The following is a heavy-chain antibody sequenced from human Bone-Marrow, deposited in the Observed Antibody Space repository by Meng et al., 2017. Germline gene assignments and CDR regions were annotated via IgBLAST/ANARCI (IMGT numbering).Heavy chain of an antibody. CDR1: GFTFSSYA. D-gene: IGHD3-16*01. V-gene: IGHV3-30*04. J-gene: IGHJ6*02. CDR3: ARDLGGVYGRDV. CDR2: ISYGGSNK. Sequence: GESLKISCAASGFTFSSYAMDWVRQAPGKGLEWVAVISYGGSNKYYADSVKGRFTISRDNSKNTLYLQMNSLRAEDTAVYYCARDLGGVYGRDVWGQGTTVTVSS.